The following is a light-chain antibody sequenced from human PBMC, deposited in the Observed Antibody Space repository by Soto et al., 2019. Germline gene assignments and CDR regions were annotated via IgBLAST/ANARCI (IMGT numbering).Light chain of an antibody. Sequence: DIVMTQAPLSLSVTPGQPASISCKSSESLLYSDGKTYLYWYLQKPGQPPQLLIYEVSNRFPGVPARFSGRGSGTDFTLQISRVEADDVGVYYCMQCIHLPVTFGQGTKVEIK. CDR2: EVS. CDR1: ESLLYSDGKTY. J-gene: IGKJ1*01. CDR3: MQCIHLPVT. V-gene: IGKV2D-29*01.